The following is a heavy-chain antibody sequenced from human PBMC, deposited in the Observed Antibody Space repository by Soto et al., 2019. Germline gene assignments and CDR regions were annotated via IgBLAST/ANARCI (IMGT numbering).Heavy chain of an antibody. CDR1: GGSISSYY. CDR3: ARDKYSSSPFDY. D-gene: IGHD6-6*01. J-gene: IGHJ4*02. Sequence: CTVSGGSISSYYWSWIRQPPGKGLEWIGYIYYSGSTNYNPSLKSRVTISVDTSKNQFSLKLSSVTAADTAVYYCARDKYSSSPFDYWGQGTLVTVSS. V-gene: IGHV4-59*01. CDR2: IYYSGST.